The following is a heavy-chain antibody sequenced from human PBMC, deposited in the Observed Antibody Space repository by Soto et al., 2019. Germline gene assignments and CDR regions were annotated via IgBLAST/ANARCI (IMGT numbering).Heavy chain of an antibody. Sequence: GESLKISCKGSGYSFTSYCIGWVRQMPWKGLEWMGIIYPRDSYTRYSPSFQGQVTISADRSISTAYLQWSSLKASDTAMYYCAILLMQDTAMVPYYFGMDVSGPRITVPDSS. CDR1: GYSFTSYC. CDR3: AILLMQDTAMVPYYFGMDV. V-gene: IGHV5-51*01. CDR2: IYPRDSYT. J-gene: IGHJ6*02. D-gene: IGHD5-18*01.